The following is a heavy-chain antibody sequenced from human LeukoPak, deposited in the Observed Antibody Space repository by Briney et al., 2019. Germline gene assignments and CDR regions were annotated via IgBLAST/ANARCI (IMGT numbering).Heavy chain of an antibody. V-gene: IGHV4-61*01. D-gene: IGHD3-10*01. CDR3: ARVGFTMVRGVIIEY. Sequence: SETLSLTCTVSGGSFSSGSYYWSWIRQPPGKGLEWIGYIYYSGSTNYNPSLKSRVAISVDTSKNQFSLKLSSVTAADTAVYYCARVGFTMVRGVIIEYWGQGTLVTVSS. J-gene: IGHJ4*02. CDR2: IYYSGST. CDR1: GGSFSSGSYY.